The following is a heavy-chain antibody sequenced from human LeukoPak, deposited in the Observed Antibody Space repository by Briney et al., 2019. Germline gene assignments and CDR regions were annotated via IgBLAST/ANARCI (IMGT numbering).Heavy chain of an antibody. CDR2: INPNSGGT. V-gene: IGHV1-2*02. J-gene: IGHJ4*02. CDR1: GYTFTGYY. Sequence: ASVKVSCKASGYTFTGYYMHWVRQAPGQGLEWMGWINPNSGGTNYAQKFQGRVTMTRDTSISTAYMELSRLRSDDTAVYYCARGPVDTPYGDYAPINYWGQGTLVTVSS. CDR3: ARGPVDTPYGDYAPINY. D-gene: IGHD4-17*01.